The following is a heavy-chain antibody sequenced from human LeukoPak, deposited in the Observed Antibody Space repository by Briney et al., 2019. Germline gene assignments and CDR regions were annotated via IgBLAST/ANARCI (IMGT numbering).Heavy chain of an antibody. Sequence: PGGSLRLSCAASRFTFSSYAMTWVRQAPGKGLEWVSTISGSGGSTYSADSVKGRFTISRDNSKNTLYLQMSSLRAEDTAVYYCAKDGSSSWYYYYYGMDVWGQGTTVTVSS. D-gene: IGHD6-13*01. CDR2: ISGSGGST. V-gene: IGHV3-23*01. J-gene: IGHJ6*02. CDR3: AKDGSSSWYYYYYGMDV. CDR1: RFTFSSYA.